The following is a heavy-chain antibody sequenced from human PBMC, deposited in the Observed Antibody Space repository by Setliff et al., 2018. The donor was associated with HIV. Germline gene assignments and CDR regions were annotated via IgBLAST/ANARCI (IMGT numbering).Heavy chain of an antibody. Sequence: GGSLRLSCAASGFTFSSYAMSWVRQAPGKGLEWVSAISGSSTTIYYADSVKGRFIISRDNAKNSLYLQMNSLRAEDTAVYYCAKVATWTGTTYYFESWGQGTLVTVPQ. CDR3: AKVATWTGTTYYFES. D-gene: IGHD1-1*01. CDR1: GFTFSSYA. V-gene: IGHV3-23*01. CDR2: ISGSSTTI. J-gene: IGHJ4*02.